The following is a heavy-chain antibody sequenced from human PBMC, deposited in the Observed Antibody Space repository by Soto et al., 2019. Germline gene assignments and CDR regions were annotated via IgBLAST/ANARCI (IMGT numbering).Heavy chain of an antibody. CDR1: GFTFSAFW. D-gene: IGHD6-13*01. V-gene: IGHV3-7*05. CDR2: IKPDGSDT. Sequence: EVQLVESGGGLVQPGGSLRLSCAGSGFTFSAFWMSWVRQAPGGRLEWVANIKPDGSDTFYVDSVKGRFTIFRDNAENLVYLQMNSLRVEDTAVYYCAAWPRSSWFDYWGRGTLVTVSP. J-gene: IGHJ4*02. CDR3: AAWPRSSWFDY.